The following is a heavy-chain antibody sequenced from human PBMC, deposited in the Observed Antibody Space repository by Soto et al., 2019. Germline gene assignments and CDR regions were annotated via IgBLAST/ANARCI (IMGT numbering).Heavy chain of an antibody. Sequence: GGSLRLSCAASGFTFSSYAMHWVRQAPGKGLEWVAVISYDGSNKYYADSVKGRFTISRDNSKNTLYLQMNSLRAEDTAVYYCASARPPQLGARTPPRLWGQGTLVTVS. D-gene: IGHD1-26*01. CDR3: ASARPPQLGARTPPRL. CDR2: ISYDGSNK. V-gene: IGHV3-30-3*01. CDR1: GFTFSSYA. J-gene: IGHJ4*02.